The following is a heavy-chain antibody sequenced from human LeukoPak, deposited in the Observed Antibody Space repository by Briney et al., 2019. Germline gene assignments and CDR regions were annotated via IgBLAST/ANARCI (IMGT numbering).Heavy chain of an antibody. CDR2: IYYSGST. D-gene: IGHD3-22*01. V-gene: IGHV4-30-4*08. CDR1: GGSISSSSYY. CDR3: ARALVVYYFDY. Sequence: SETLSLTCTVSGGSISSSSYYWGWIRQPPGKGLEWIGYIYYSGSTYYNPSLKSRVTISVDTSKNQFSLKLSSVTAADTAVYYCARALVVYYFDYWGQGTLVTVSS. J-gene: IGHJ4*02.